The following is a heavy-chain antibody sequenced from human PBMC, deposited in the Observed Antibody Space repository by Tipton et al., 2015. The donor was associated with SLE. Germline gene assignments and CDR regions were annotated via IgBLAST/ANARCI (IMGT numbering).Heavy chain of an antibody. Sequence: TLSLTCTVSGGSITSASFFWGWIRQHPGKGLEWIGSISSYSDNTYINPSLKSRVTMSVDTSKNQFSLTLSSVTATDAAVYYCARASFIVGSTTFWFDPWGQGALVIVSS. V-gene: IGHV4-39*01. CDR2: ISSYSDNT. CDR1: GGSITSASFF. CDR3: ARASFIVGSTTFWFDP. J-gene: IGHJ5*02. D-gene: IGHD1-26*01.